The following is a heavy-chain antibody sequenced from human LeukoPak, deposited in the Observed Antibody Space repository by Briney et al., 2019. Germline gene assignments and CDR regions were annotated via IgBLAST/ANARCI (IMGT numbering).Heavy chain of an antibody. V-gene: IGHV3-13*01. CDR3: ARYSNYEDAFDI. D-gene: IGHD4-11*01. J-gene: IGHJ3*02. Sequence: PGGSLRLSCAASGFTFSSYDMHWVRQATGKGLEWVSAIGTAGDTYYPGSVKGRFTISRENAKNSLYLQMNSLRAGDTAVYYCARYSNYEDAFDIWGQGTMVTVSS. CDR2: IGTAGDT. CDR1: GFTFSSYD.